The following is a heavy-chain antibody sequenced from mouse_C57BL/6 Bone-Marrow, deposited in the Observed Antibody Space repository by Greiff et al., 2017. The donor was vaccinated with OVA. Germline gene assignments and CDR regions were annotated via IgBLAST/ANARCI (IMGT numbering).Heavy chain of an antibody. CDR2: INPNNGGT. CDR1: GYTFTDYY. J-gene: IGHJ4*01. CDR3: ARDYYAMDY. V-gene: IGHV1-26*01. Sequence: EVQLQQSGPELVKPGASVKISCKASGYTFTDYYMNWVKQSHGKSLEWIGDINPNNGGTSYNQKFKGKATLTADKSSSTAYMELRSLTSEDSAVYYCARDYYAMDYWGQGTSVTVSS.